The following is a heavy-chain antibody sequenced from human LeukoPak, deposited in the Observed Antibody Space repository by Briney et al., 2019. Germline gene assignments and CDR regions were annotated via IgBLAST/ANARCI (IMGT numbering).Heavy chain of an antibody. D-gene: IGHD3-10*01. CDR2: ISGSGGST. V-gene: IGHV3-23*01. Sequence: GGSLRLSCAASGFTFSSYAVSWVRQAPGKGLEWVSAISGSGGSTYYADSVKGRYTISRDNSKNTLYLQMNSLRVEDTAIYYCAKDRFASGSYDYWAQGTLVTVSS. CDR1: GFTFSSYA. J-gene: IGHJ4*01. CDR3: AKDRFASGSYDY.